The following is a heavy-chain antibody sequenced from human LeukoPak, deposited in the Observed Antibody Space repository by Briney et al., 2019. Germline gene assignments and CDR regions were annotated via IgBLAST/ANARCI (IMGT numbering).Heavy chain of an antibody. CDR3: APRGDIEHRYGYVKWSDA. Sequence: SETLPLTCAVSGGSFSGYYWSWIRQPPGKGLEWIGEINHSGNTNYNASLKSRVTVSVDSSKNQFSLRRSSVTAADTAVYYCAPRGDIEHRYGYVKWSDAWGHG. CDR1: GGSFSGYY. V-gene: IGHV4-34*01. D-gene: IGHD5-18*01. J-gene: IGHJ5*01. CDR2: INHSGNT.